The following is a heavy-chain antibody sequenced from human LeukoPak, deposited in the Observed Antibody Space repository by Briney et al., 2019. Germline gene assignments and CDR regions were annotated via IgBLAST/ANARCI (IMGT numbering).Heavy chain of an antibody. CDR3: AREPRYYGYYYYYMDV. CDR2: ISAYNGNT. V-gene: IGHV1-18*04. Sequence: ASVKVSCKASGYTFTGYYMHWVRQAPGQGLEWMGWISAYNGNTNYAQKLQGRVTMTTDTSTSTAYMELRSLRSDDTAVYYCAREPRYYGYYYYYMDVWGKGTTVTISS. D-gene: IGHD3-10*01. J-gene: IGHJ6*03. CDR1: GYTFTGYY.